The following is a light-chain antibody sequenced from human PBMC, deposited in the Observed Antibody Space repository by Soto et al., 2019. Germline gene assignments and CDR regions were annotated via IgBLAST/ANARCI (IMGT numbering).Light chain of an antibody. CDR2: GAS. J-gene: IGKJ4*01. Sequence: EIVMTQSPATLSVSPGERATLSCRASQSVSSNLAWYQQTPGQAPRLLIYGASTRATGIPARFSGSGSGTDFTLTIDSLQSEDFAVYYCQQYNNWPPLTFGGGTKVEIK. CDR1: QSVSSN. V-gene: IGKV3-15*01. CDR3: QQYNNWPPLT.